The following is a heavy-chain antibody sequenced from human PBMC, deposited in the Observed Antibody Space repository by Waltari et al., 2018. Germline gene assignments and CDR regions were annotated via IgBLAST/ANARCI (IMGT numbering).Heavy chain of an antibody. V-gene: IGHV1-2*06. D-gene: IGHD2-15*01. Sequence: QVQLVQSGAEVKKPGASVKVSCKASGYTFTGYYMHWLRQAPGQGLEWMGRINPNSGGTNYAQKFQGRVTMTRDTSISTAYMELSRLRSDDTAVYYCARGPIYCSGGSCYDFDYWGQGTLVTVSS. CDR3: ARGPIYCSGGSCYDFDY. CDR2: INPNSGGT. CDR1: GYTFTGYY. J-gene: IGHJ4*02.